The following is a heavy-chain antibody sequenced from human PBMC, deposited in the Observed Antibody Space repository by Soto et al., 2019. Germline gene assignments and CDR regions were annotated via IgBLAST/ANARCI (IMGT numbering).Heavy chain of an antibody. CDR1: GFSLSAYGVR. Sequence: SVPTLVNPTQTLTLTCSFSGFSLSAYGVRVIWFRQPPGETLEWLALIHWNDDKRYSPYLKSRLTITKDTSKNQVVLTLTNLDPLDTGTYFCAQTKDSSGFETSWG. CDR3: AQTKDSSGFETS. CDR2: IHWNDDK. J-gene: IGHJ5*01. D-gene: IGHD3-22*01. V-gene: IGHV2-5*01.